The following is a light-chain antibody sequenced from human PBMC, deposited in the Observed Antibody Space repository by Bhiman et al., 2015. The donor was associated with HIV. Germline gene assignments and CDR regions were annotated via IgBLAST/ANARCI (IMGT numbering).Light chain of an antibody. V-gene: IGLV6-57*03. Sequence: NFMLTQPHSVSGSPGTTVTISCTRSSGSIASNSVQWYQQRPGSAPTAVMYAHNQRPSGVPDRFSGSIDYSSNSASLTISGLKSEDEADYYCQSSDDITWVFGGGTKLTVL. CDR1: SGSIASNS. CDR2: AHN. J-gene: IGLJ3*02. CDR3: QSSDDITWV.